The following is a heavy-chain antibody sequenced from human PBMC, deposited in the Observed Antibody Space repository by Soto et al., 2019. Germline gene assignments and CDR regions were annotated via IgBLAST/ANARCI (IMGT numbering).Heavy chain of an antibody. Sequence: PGGSLRVSCAISVFTFSNAWMSWVRQAPGKGLEWVGRIRSKTDGGTTDYAAPVKGRFTISRDDSKDTLYLQMNSLKTEDTAVYYCKWDLEASDPWGQGTMVTVSS. J-gene: IGHJ5*02. V-gene: IGHV3-15*01. CDR1: VFTFSNAW. D-gene: IGHD1-26*01. CDR2: IRSKTDGGTT. CDR3: KWDLEASDP.